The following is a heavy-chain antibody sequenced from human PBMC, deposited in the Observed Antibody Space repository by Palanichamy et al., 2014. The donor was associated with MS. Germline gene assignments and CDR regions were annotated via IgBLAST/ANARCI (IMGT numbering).Heavy chain of an antibody. CDR3: ARDLYSGDGW. CDR1: GYTFARNG. Sequence: QVQLVQSGAEVRKPGASVKVSCKAFGYTFARNGISWVRQAPGQGPEWIGWISGSNGNTNYAQKFQGRVTMTTDIYMSTAYMELRSLRPDDMAIYYCARDLYSGDGWWGQGTLVTVSS. CDR2: ISGSNGNT. J-gene: IGHJ4*02. V-gene: IGHV1-18*03. D-gene: IGHD1-26*01.